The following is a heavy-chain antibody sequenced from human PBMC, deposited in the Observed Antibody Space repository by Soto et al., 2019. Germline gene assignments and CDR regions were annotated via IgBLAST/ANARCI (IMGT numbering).Heavy chain of an antibody. CDR1: GFTFSSYA. Sequence: GGSLRLSCAASGFTFSSYAMSWVRQAPGKGLEWVSGISDSGGSTYYADSVKGRFTISRDISKNTLYLQMNSLRAEDTAVYHCAKGTYSSSWYCFDSWGQGTLVTVSS. D-gene: IGHD6-13*01. V-gene: IGHV3-23*01. CDR2: ISDSGGST. CDR3: AKGTYSSSWYCFDS. J-gene: IGHJ4*02.